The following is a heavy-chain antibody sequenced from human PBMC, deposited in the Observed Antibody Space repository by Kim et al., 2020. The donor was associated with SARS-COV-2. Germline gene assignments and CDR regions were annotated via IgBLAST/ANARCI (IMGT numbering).Heavy chain of an antibody. D-gene: IGHD1-26*01. CDR3: ARNNRTGSYLDLTFDF. J-gene: IGHJ4*02. CDR2: IDWDGDK. Sequence: SGPTLVKPKQTLTLTCTVSGFSLATSGMSVNWIRQTPAKTLEWLALIDWDGDKYYSPLLKTRLTISRDTSKKQVVLTLTNMDPVDTATYYCARNNRTGSYLDLTFDFWGQGSLVTVSS. CDR1: GFSLATSGMS. V-gene: IGHV2-70*13.